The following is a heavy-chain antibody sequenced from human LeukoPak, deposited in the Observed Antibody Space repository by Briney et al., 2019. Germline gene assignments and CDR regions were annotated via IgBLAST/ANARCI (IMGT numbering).Heavy chain of an antibody. J-gene: IGHJ6*02. CDR2: ISYDGSNK. D-gene: IGHD1-26*01. CDR1: GFTFSSYA. V-gene: IGHV3-30-3*01. CDR3: ARAVFPSGSYGDPYYYYYGMDV. Sequence: GRSLRLSCAASGFTFSSYAMHWVRQAPGKGLEWVAVISYDGSNKYYADSVKGRFTISRDNSKNTLYLQMNSLRAEDTAVYYCARAVFPSGSYGDPYYYYYGMDVWGQGTTVTVSS.